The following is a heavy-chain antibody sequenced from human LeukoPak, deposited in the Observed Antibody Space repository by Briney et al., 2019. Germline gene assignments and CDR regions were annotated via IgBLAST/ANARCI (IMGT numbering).Heavy chain of an antibody. CDR3: ASYSSSWYPYYYYGMDV. Sequence: GGSLRLSCAASGFTVSSNYMSWVRQAPGKGLEWVSVIYSGGSTYYADSVKGRFTISRDNSKNTLYLQMNSLRAEDTAVYYCASYSSSWYPYYYYGMDVWGQGTTVTVSS. CDR2: IYSGGST. D-gene: IGHD6-13*01. CDR1: GFTVSSNY. V-gene: IGHV3-66*01. J-gene: IGHJ6*02.